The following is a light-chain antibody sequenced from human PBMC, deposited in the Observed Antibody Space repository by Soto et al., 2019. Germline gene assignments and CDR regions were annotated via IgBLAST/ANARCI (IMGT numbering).Light chain of an antibody. CDR2: GAS. CDR1: QIINAF. Sequence: DIQMTQSPSSLSASVGDRVTITCRASQIINAFLNWYQQKPGKAHKLLIYGASTLQSGVPSRFSDSRSGTDFTLTISNLLPEDFATYYCQQSSIKPWTLGQGTKVALK. V-gene: IGKV1-39*01. J-gene: IGKJ1*01. CDR3: QQSSIKPWT.